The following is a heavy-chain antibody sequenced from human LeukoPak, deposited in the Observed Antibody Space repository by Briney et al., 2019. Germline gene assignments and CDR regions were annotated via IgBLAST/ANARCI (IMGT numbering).Heavy chain of an antibody. Sequence: ASVKVSCKASGYTFTGYYMHWVRQAPGQGLAWMGWINPNSGGTNYAQKFQGRVTMTRDTSISTAYMELSRLRSDDTAVYYCARVMSAYYYDSSGYYSDYWGQGTLVTVSS. CDR3: ARVMSAYYYDSSGYYSDY. CDR1: GYTFTGYY. D-gene: IGHD3-22*01. J-gene: IGHJ4*02. V-gene: IGHV1-2*02. CDR2: INPNSGGT.